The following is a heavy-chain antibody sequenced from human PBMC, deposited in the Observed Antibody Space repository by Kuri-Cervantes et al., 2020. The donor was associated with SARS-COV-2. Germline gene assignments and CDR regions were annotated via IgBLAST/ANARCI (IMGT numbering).Heavy chain of an antibody. CDR1: GGSISSGSYY. Sequence: SETLSLTCTVSGGSISSGSYYWSWIRQPAGKGLEWIGRIYTSGSTNYNPSLKSRVTISVDTSKNQFSLKLSSVTAADTAVYYCAREVVPAAIEGCFDHWGQGTLVTVSS. V-gene: IGHV4-61*02. CDR2: IYTSGST. CDR3: AREVVPAAIEGCFDH. D-gene: IGHD2-2*01. J-gene: IGHJ4*02.